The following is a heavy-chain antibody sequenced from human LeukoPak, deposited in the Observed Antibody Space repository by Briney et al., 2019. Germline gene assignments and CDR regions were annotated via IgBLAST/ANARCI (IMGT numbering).Heavy chain of an antibody. V-gene: IGHV3-30*02. CDR1: GFTFSSYG. J-gene: IGHJ4*02. Sequence: GGSLRLSCAASGFTFSSYGMHWVRQAPGKGLEWVAFIRYDGSNKYYADSVKGRFTISRDNSKNTLDLQMNSLRAEDTAVCYCAKSSRMSTVMIAFDYWGQGILVTVSS. CDR2: IRYDGSNK. CDR3: AKSSRMSTVMIAFDY. D-gene: IGHD5-24*01.